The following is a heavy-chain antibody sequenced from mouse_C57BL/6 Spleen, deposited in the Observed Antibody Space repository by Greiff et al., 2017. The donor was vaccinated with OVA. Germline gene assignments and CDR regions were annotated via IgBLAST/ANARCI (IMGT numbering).Heavy chain of an antibody. CDR2: FYPGSGSI. CDR3: ARHEGAYSNYPAWFAY. D-gene: IGHD2-5*01. J-gene: IGHJ3*01. CDR1: GYTFTEYT. V-gene: IGHV1-62-2*01. Sequence: QVQLKQSGAELVKPGASVKLSCKASGYTFTEYTIHWVKQRSGQGLEWIGWFYPGSGSIKYNEKFKDKATLTADKSSSTVYMELSRLTSEDSAVYFGARHEGAYSNYPAWFAYWGQGTLVTVSA.